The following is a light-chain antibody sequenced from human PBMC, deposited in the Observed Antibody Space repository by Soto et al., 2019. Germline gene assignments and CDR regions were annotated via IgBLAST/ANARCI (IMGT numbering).Light chain of an antibody. CDR3: QQYSIWRT. CDR1: ESVSTN. V-gene: IGKV3-15*01. CDR2: GAS. J-gene: IGKJ1*01. Sequence: EIVLTQSPATLALAPGEGVTLSVRASESVSTNLAWYQQKAGQAPRLLIYGASTRATGIPARFSGSGSGTEFTLTISSLQSEDFAVYYCQQYSIWRTFGQGTKVDIK.